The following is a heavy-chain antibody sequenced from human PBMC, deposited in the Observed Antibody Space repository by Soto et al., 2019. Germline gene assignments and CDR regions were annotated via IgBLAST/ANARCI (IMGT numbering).Heavy chain of an antibody. J-gene: IGHJ4*02. Sequence: EVQLVESGGGLVQPGGSLRVSCAASGFTFSRYSMNWVRQAPGKGLEWLSYIDGSGATIYYAGSVKGRFIISRDNAKNSLYLQMNSLREEDTAVYYCARGGVATIFGDSWGQGTLVTVSS. CDR1: GFTFSRYS. V-gene: IGHV3-48*02. D-gene: IGHD5-12*01. CDR3: ARGGVATIFGDS. CDR2: IDGSGATI.